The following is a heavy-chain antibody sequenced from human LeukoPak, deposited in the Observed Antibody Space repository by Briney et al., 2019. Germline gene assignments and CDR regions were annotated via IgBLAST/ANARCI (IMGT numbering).Heavy chain of an antibody. CDR2: INHSGST. Sequence: SETLSLTCAVYGGSFSGYYWSWIRQPPGKGLEWIGEINHSGSTNYNPSLKSRVTISVDTSKNQFTLKLSFVTAADTAVYYCASCRGGEEYRFNWFDPWGQGTLVTVSS. CDR3: ASCRGGEEYRFNWFDP. D-gene: IGHD2-2*01. J-gene: IGHJ5*02. V-gene: IGHV4-34*01. CDR1: GGSFSGYY.